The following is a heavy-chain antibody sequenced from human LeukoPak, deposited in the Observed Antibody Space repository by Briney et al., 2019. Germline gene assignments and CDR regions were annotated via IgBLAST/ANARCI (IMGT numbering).Heavy chain of an antibody. CDR3: ARVPTDLTCRSASCHSDY. D-gene: IGHD2-2*01. V-gene: IGHV3-64*01. Sequence: GGSLRLSYAASGFTFSSYPMHWLRQAPGKGLEFVSGISSNGGTTYYANSVKGRFSSSRDNSKNTLYLQMGSLRPEDMAVYYCARVPTDLTCRSASCHSDYWVQGTLVTVCS. CDR1: GFTFSSYP. J-gene: IGHJ4*02. CDR2: ISSNGGTT.